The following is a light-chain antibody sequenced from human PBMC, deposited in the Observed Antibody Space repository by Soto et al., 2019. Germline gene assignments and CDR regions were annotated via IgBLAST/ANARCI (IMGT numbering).Light chain of an antibody. CDR2: EVR. Sequence: SALTQPASVSGSPGQSITISCTGTASDVGAYNYVSWYQHHPDKAPKLMIYEVRNRPSGVSNRFSGSKSVNTASLTISGLQPEDEADYYCGSYATSDTFVFGTGTKVTV. CDR1: ASDVGAYNY. J-gene: IGLJ1*01. CDR3: GSYATSDTFV. V-gene: IGLV2-14*01.